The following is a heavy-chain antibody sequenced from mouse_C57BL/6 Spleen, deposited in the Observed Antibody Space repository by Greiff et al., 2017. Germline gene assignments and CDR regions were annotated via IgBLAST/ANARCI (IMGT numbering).Heavy chain of an antibody. CDR2: INPSTGGT. D-gene: IGHD1-1*02. CDR1: GYSFTGYY. J-gene: IGHJ1*03. V-gene: IGHV1-42*01. Sequence: EVQLQQSGPELVKPGASVQISCKASGYSFTGYYMNWVKQSPEKSLEWIGEINPSTGGTTYNQKFKAKATLTVDKSSSTAYMQLKSLTSEDSAVYYCARGGAMDDWGTGTTVTVSS. CDR3: ARGGAMDD.